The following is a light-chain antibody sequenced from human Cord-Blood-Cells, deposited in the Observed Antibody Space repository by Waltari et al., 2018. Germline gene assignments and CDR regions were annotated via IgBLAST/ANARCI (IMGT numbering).Light chain of an antibody. V-gene: IGKV1-39*01. CDR1: QSISSY. CDR2: AAS. Sequence: IQMTQYPSSLSASVGDRVTITCRASQSISSYLNWYQQKPGKAPKLLIYAASSLQSGVPSRFSGSGSGTDFTLTISSLQPEDFATYYCQQSYSTPRSFGQWTKLEIK. J-gene: IGKJ2*03. CDR3: QQSYSTPRS.